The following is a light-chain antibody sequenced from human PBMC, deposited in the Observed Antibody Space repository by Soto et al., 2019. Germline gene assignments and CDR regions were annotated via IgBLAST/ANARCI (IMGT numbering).Light chain of an antibody. J-gene: IGKJ4*01. CDR3: QKDNSAPLT. Sequence: DIEMTQSPASPSASVGEGVTITCRASMPISNYLAWYQQKPGKIPNLLIYAASTLQAGVPSRFSGSGSRTDFTLTISILQPEDVAAYYCQKDNSAPLTFGGGTKVDIK. CDR2: AAS. CDR1: MPISNY. V-gene: IGKV1-27*01.